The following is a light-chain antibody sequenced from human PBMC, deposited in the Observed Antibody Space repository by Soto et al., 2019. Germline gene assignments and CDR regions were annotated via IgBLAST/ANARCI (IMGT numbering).Light chain of an antibody. CDR1: KSLLHSNGYNY. CDR2: LGS. CDR3: MQPLQSWT. J-gene: IGKJ1*01. Sequence: DIVMTQSSLSLPISPGEPASMSFRASKSLLHSNGYNYFDWYLQRPGQSPXVLIYLGSNRASGVPDRLSGSGSGTDFTLKISRVEAEDVGVYYCMQPLQSWTFGQGTKVDIK. V-gene: IGKV2-28*01.